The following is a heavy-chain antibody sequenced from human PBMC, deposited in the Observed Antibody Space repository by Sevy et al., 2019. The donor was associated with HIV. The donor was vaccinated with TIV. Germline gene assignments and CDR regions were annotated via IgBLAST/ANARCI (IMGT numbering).Heavy chain of an antibody. J-gene: IGHJ4*02. CDR3: VRAIAADGSF. CDR1: GFSLNSYW. CDR2: IKQDGSVK. D-gene: IGHD6-13*01. V-gene: IGHV3-7*01. Sequence: GGSLRLSCAASGFSLNSYWMSWVRQAPGKGLEWVANIKQDGSVKYFVDSVKGRFTISRDNARNLLYLQMNSLRAEDTALYYCVRAIAADGSFWGQGTLVTVSS.